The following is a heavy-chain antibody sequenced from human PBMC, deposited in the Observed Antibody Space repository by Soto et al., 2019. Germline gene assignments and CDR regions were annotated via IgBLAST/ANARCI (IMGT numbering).Heavy chain of an antibody. Sequence: SETLSLTCTVSGGSISSSSSYWDWIRQPPEKGLEWIASISYSGNTYYKPSLKSRVSISVDTSKNQFSLKLSSVTAADTAVYYCARGSYYDSSGYYGPWGQGTLVTVSS. D-gene: IGHD3-22*01. V-gene: IGHV4-39*07. J-gene: IGHJ5*02. CDR2: ISYSGNT. CDR3: ARGSYYDSSGYYGP. CDR1: GGSISSSSSY.